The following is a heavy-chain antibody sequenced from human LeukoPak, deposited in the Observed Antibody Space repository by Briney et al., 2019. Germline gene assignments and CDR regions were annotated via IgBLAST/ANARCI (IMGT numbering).Heavy chain of an antibody. CDR3: ARTTMVRGTYYMDV. CDR2: IYYSWYT. J-gene: IGHJ6*03. V-gene: IGHV4-59*01. Sequence: SETLSLTCTVSGGPISSYYWSWLPQPPGKGLEWIGYIYYSWYTNYNPSLKSRVTISVDTSKNQFSLKLSSVTAADTAVYYCARTTMVRGTYYMDVWGKGTAVTISS. D-gene: IGHD3-10*01. CDR1: GGPISSYY.